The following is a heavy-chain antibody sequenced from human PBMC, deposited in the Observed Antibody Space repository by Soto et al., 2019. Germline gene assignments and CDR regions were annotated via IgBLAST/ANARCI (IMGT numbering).Heavy chain of an antibody. CDR3: GADFVNSNHYYHYGMDV. Sequence: SVKGSCKASGGTFSSYAISWVRQAPGQGLEWMGGIIPIFGTANYAQKFQGRVTITADKSTSTAYMELRSLRSEDTAVYYCGADFVNSNHYYHYGMDVWGQGTTVTVSS. CDR1: GGTFSSYA. V-gene: IGHV1-69*06. CDR2: IIPIFGTA. J-gene: IGHJ6*02. D-gene: IGHD4-4*01.